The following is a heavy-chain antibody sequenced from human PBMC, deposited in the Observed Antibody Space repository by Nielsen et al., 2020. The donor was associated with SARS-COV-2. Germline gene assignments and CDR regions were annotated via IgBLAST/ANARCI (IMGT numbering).Heavy chain of an antibody. V-gene: IGHV1-46*01. CDR2: INPSGGST. CDR3: ARREGGGSGSYYMDDDAFDI. Sequence: ASVKVSCKASGYIFTSYYLYWVRQAPGQGLEWMGIINPSGGSTSYAQKFQDRVTMTRDTSTSTVYMELSTLRSEDTAVYYCARREGGGSGSYYMDDDAFDIWGQGTMVTVSS. D-gene: IGHD3-10*01. J-gene: IGHJ3*02. CDR1: GYIFTSYY.